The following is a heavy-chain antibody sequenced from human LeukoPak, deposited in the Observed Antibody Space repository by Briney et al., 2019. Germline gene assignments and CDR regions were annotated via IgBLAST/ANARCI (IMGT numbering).Heavy chain of an antibody. V-gene: IGHV4-61*02. CDR2: IYTSGST. J-gene: IGHJ5*02. CDR1: GGSISSGSYY. D-gene: IGHD3-3*01. Sequence: SETLSLTCTVSGGSISSGSYYWSWIRQPAGKGLAWIGRIYTSGSTNYNPSLKSRVTISVDTSKNQFSLKLSSVTAADTAVYYCARDQASLYYDFWSGSRNWFDPWGQGTLVTVSS. CDR3: ARDQASLYYDFWSGSRNWFDP.